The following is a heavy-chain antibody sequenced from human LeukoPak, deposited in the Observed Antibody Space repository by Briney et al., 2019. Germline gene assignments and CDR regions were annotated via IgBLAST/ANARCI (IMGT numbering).Heavy chain of an antibody. Sequence: XVKVSCKACGGTFSSYAISWVRQAPGQGLEWMGGIIPIFGTANYAQKFQGRVTITADESTSTAYMELSSLRSEDTAVYYCARATVTTKGPFDYWGQGTLVTVSS. D-gene: IGHD4-11*01. V-gene: IGHV1-69*13. J-gene: IGHJ4*02. CDR3: ARATVTTKGPFDY. CDR2: IIPIFGTA. CDR1: GGTFSSYA.